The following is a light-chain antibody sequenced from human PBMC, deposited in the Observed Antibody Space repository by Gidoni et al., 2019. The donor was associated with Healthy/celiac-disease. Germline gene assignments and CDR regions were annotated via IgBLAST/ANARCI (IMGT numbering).Light chain of an antibody. J-gene: IGKJ4*01. CDR2: DAS. CDR1: QSVSSY. V-gene: IGKV3-11*01. Sequence: EIVLTQSPATLSLSPGKRATLSCRASQSVSSYLAWYQQKPGQAPRLLIYDASNRATGIPARFSGSVSGTDFPLTLSRLEPEDFAVYYCQQRSNWPPLTFGGGTKVEIK. CDR3: QQRSNWPPLT.